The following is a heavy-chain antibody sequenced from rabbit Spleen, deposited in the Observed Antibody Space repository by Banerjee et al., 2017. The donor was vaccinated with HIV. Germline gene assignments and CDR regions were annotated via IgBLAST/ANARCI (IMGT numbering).Heavy chain of an antibody. CDR1: GFDFSNYG. Sequence: QEQLVESGGGLVQPGGSLKLSCKASGFDFSNYGVTWVRQAPGKGLEWIGYIEPIFGNTYYANWVNGRFTISSHNAQNTLYLQLSSLTAADTATYFCARGPFSTDAAHILWGPGTLVTVS. CDR3: ARGPFSTDAAHIL. CDR2: IEPIFGNT. V-gene: IGHV1S47*01. J-gene: IGHJ4*01. D-gene: IGHD7-1*01.